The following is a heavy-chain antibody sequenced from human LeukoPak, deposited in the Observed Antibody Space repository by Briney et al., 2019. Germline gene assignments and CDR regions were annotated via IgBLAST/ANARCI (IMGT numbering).Heavy chain of an antibody. J-gene: IGHJ4*02. CDR3: AKFGDYGHY. V-gene: IGHV4-4*07. CDR1: GGSISSYW. D-gene: IGHD4-17*01. CDR2: IHRSGST. Sequence: SETLSLTCTVSGGSISSYWWSWLRQPAGKELEWIGRIHRSGSTRYNPSLESRVIMSVDASQNHFSLRMTSVTAADTAVYYCAKFGDYGHYCGQGILVTVSS.